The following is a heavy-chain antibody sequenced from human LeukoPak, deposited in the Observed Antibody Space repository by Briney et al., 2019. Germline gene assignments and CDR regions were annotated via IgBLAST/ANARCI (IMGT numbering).Heavy chain of an antibody. CDR3: ARVRKEDYYDKRTIGY. V-gene: IGHV1-69*05. CDR1: GGTFSSYA. CDR2: IIPIFGTA. Sequence: GASVKVSCKASGGTFSSYAISWVRQAPGQGLEWMGGIIPIFGTANYAQKFQGRVTITTDESTSTAYMELSSLRSEDTAVYYCARVRKEDYYDKRTIGYWGQGTLVTVSS. D-gene: IGHD3-22*01. J-gene: IGHJ4*02.